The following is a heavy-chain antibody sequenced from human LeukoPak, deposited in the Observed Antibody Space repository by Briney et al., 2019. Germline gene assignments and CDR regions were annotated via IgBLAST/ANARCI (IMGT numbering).Heavy chain of an antibody. CDR2: ISAYNGNT. CDR1: GYTFTSYG. Sequence: ASVKVSCKASGYTFTSYGISWVRQAPGQGLEWMGWISAYNGNTNYAQKLQGRVTMTTDTSTSTAYMELRSLRSDDTAVYYCAKTRTLAGTRGSYYFDYWGQGTLVTVSS. CDR3: AKTRTLAGTRGSYYFDY. V-gene: IGHV1-18*01. J-gene: IGHJ4*02. D-gene: IGHD3-10*01.